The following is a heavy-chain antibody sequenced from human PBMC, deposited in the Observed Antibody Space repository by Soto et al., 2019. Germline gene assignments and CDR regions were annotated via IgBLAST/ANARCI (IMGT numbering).Heavy chain of an antibody. J-gene: IGHJ5*02. CDR3: ARDLAGMMANWFDP. D-gene: IGHD6-19*01. Sequence: ASVKVSCKASGYTFTIYGISWVRQAPGQGLEWMGWISAYNGNTNYAQKLQGRVTMTTDTSTSTAYMELRSLRSDDTAVYYCARDLAGMMANWFDPWGQVTLVTVSS. V-gene: IGHV1-18*01. CDR2: ISAYNGNT. CDR1: GYTFTIYG.